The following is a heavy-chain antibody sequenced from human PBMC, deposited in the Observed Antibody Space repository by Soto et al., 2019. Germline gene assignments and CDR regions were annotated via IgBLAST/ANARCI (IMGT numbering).Heavy chain of an antibody. CDR1: GGTFSSYA. D-gene: IGHD2-8*01. CDR2: IIPIFGTA. CDR3: ASPQGEDADVCYDAFDI. J-gene: IGHJ3*02. Sequence: QVQLVQSGAEVKKPGSSVKVSCKASGGTFSSYAISWVRQAPGQGLEWMGGIIPIFGTANYAQKFQGRVTITADESTRPAYVGLSILRSEYTDVYYCASPQGEDADVCYDAFDIWGQGTMVTVSS. V-gene: IGHV1-69*01.